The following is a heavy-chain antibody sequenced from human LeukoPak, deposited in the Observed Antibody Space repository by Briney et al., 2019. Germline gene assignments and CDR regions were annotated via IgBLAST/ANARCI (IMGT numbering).Heavy chain of an antibody. CDR3: ARQRSTITMVRGVIYYYYMDV. V-gene: IGHV4-39*01. D-gene: IGHD3-10*01. Sequence: SETLSLTCTVSGASISSSTDYWGWIRQPPGKGLEWIGSIYYSGSTYYNPSLKSRVTISVDTSKNQFSLKLSSVTAADTAVYYCARQRSTITMVRGVIYYYYMDVWGKGTTATISS. CDR2: IYYSGST. CDR1: GASISSSTDY. J-gene: IGHJ6*03.